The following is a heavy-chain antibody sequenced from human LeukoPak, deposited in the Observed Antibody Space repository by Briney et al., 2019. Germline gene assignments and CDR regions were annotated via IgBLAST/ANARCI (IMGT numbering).Heavy chain of an antibody. CDR2: IKKDGSEK. J-gene: IGHJ4*02. V-gene: IGHV3-7*05. CDR3: ANGLGAHYFDS. D-gene: IGHD1-26*01. CDR1: GFTFSTQW. Sequence: PGGSLRLSCAASGFTFSTQWMIWLRQAPGKGLEWVANIKKDGSEKYYVDPVKGRFIISRDNAKNSLYLQMNSLRAEDTAVYYCANGLGAHYFDSWGQGALVTVSS.